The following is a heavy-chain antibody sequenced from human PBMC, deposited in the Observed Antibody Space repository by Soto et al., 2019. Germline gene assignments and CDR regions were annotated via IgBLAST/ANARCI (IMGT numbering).Heavy chain of an antibody. J-gene: IGHJ4*02. D-gene: IGHD5-12*01. CDR1: GGSISSGGYS. CDR2: IYHSGST. CDR3: ARVARFREYYFDY. Sequence: SETLSLTCAVSGGSISSGGYSWSWIRQPPGKGLEWIGYIYHSGSTYYNPSLKSRVTISVDRSKNQFSLKLSSVTAADTAVYYCARVARFREYYFDYWGQGTLVTVSS. V-gene: IGHV4-30-2*01.